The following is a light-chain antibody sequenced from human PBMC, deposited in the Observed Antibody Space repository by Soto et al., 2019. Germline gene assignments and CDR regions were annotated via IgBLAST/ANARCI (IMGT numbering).Light chain of an antibody. V-gene: IGLV4-69*01. J-gene: IGLJ1*01. Sequence: QSVLTQSPSASASLGASVKLTCTLSSGHSSYAIAWHQQQTEKGPRYLMKLNSDGSHSKGDAIPDRFSGSSSGAERYLTISSLPSEDEADYYCQTWGTGISVFGTGTKLTVL. CDR2: LNSDGSH. CDR1: SGHSSYA. CDR3: QTWGTGISV.